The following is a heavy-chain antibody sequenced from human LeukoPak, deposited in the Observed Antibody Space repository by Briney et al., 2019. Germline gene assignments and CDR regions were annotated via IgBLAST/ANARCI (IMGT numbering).Heavy chain of an antibody. Sequence: GGSLRLSCAASGFTFSSYAMSWVRQAPGKGLEWVSGIIDSGRSIFYVDSVKGRFTISRDNSKNTLYLEMNSLRAEDTAVYYCAKDGGFIGEWYFDYWGQGTLVTVSS. V-gene: IGHV3-23*01. CDR1: GFTFSSYA. CDR2: IIDSGRSI. D-gene: IGHD3-10*01. CDR3: AKDGGFIGEWYFDY. J-gene: IGHJ4*02.